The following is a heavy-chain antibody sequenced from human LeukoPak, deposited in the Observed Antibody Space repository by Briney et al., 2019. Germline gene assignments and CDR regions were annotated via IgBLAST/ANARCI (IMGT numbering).Heavy chain of an antibody. D-gene: IGHD3-9*01. CDR3: ASGEVLRYFDWSIGSWYFDL. V-gene: IGHV4-59*12. Sequence: SETLSLTCTVSGGSISSYYWSWIRQPAGKGLEWIGEIYHSGSTNYNPSLKSRVTISVDKSKNQFSLKLSSVTAADTAVYYCASGEVLRYFDWSIGSWYFDLWGRGTLVTVSS. J-gene: IGHJ2*01. CDR1: GGSISSYY. CDR2: IYHSGST.